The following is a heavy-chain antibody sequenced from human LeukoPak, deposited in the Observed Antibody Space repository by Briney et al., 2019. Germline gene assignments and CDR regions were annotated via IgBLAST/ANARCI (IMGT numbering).Heavy chain of an antibody. J-gene: IGHJ3*02. Sequence: PGGSLRLSCAASGFTFSSYEMDWVRRAPGKGLEWVSYIGSSGGSRYYADSVKGRFTSSRDNAKNSLYLQMNSLRVEDTAVYYCARGVVVVAATGDAFDIWGQGTMVTVSS. CDR2: IGSSGGSR. D-gene: IGHD2-15*01. V-gene: IGHV3-48*03. CDR3: ARGVVVVAATGDAFDI. CDR1: GFTFSSYE.